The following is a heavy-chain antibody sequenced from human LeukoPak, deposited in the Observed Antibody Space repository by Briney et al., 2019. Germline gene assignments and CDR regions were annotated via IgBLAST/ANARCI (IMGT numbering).Heavy chain of an antibody. J-gene: IGHJ5*02. CDR2: MHPGGTT. D-gene: IGHD3-10*02. CDR3: AKTGSLFGRFLDR. CDR1: ADSMNNYY. Sequence: KPSETLSLTCSVFADSMNNYYWTWIRQPPGKGLEWVGNMHPGGTTKFHPSLEGRVTMSIDTSNKRFSLRLRSVTAADTATYYCAKTGSLFGRFLDRWGPGALVIVSS. V-gene: IGHV4-59*01.